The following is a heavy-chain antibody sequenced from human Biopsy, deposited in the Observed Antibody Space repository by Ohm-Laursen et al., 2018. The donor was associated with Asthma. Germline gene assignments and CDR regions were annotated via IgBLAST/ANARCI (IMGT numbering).Heavy chain of an antibody. Sequence: TLSLTCTVGGAYIGSRDHHWSWIRQPPRKGLEWLGYISSAGNVFYTPSLKRRLTIQLDTSNNKFSLKLTSLSAADTALYYCARGGSGGKVYYFDSWGLGTTVTVSS. V-gene: IGHV4-30-4*01. J-gene: IGHJ4*02. CDR1: GAYIGSRDHH. CDR2: ISSAGNV. D-gene: IGHD2-15*01. CDR3: ARGGSGGKVYYFDS.